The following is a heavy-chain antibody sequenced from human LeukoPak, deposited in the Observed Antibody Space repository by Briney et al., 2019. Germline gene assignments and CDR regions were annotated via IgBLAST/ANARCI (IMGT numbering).Heavy chain of an antibody. Sequence: RXXXXKGLXGXXYIYYSGNTNYHPSLKSRVTISVDTSKNQFSLKLSSVTAADTAVYYCARASNNWYHWFDPWGQGTLVTVSS. CDR3: ARASNNWYHWFDP. J-gene: IGHJ5*02. CDR2: IYYSGNT. D-gene: IGHD6-13*01. V-gene: IGHV4-59*01.